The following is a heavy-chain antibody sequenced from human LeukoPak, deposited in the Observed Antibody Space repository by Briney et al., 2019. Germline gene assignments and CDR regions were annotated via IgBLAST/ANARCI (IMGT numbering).Heavy chain of an antibody. CDR2: LYSGSDT. J-gene: IGHJ2*01. Sequence: GGSLRLSCAASGFTVSTNYMNWVRQAPGKGLEWVAILYSGSDTYYADSVKGRFTISRDSSKNILSLQMNNLRAEDTAVYYCARVGDHFHWYLDLWGRGTLVTVSS. CDR1: GFTVSTNY. CDR3: ARVGDHFHWYLDL. V-gene: IGHV3-53*01. D-gene: IGHD3-10*01.